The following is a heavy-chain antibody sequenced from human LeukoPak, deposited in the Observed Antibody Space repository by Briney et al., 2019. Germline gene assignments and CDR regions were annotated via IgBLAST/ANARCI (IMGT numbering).Heavy chain of an antibody. CDR2: ISSSGSTI. CDR1: GFTFSDYY. D-gene: IGHD6-6*01. J-gene: IGHJ4*02. CDR3: ARRYSSSSAYCDY. V-gene: IGHV3-11*01. Sequence: GGSLRLSCAASGFTFSDYYMSWIRQAPGKGLEWVSYISSSGSTIYYADSVKGRFTISRDNAKNSLYLRMNSLRAEDTAVYYCARRYSSSSAYCDYWGQGTLVTVSS.